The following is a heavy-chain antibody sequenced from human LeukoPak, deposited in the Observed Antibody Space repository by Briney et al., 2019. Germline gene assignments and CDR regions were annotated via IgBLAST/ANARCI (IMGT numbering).Heavy chain of an antibody. Sequence: GRSLRLSCAASGFTFSSYAMSWVRQAPGKGLEWVSAISGSGGSTYYADSVKGRFTISRDNSKNTLYLQMNSLRAEDTAVYYCATGGGGYCSGGSCYSLYYFDYWGQGTLVTVSS. J-gene: IGHJ4*02. V-gene: IGHV3-23*01. CDR3: ATGGGGYCSGGSCYSLYYFDY. CDR2: ISGSGGST. CDR1: GFTFSSYA. D-gene: IGHD2-15*01.